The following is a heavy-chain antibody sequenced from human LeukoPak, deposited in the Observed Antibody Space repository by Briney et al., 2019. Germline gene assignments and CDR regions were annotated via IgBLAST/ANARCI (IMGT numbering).Heavy chain of an antibody. V-gene: IGHV3-48*01. CDR2: ISSSSSTI. CDR1: GFTFSSYS. D-gene: IGHD3-16*01. Sequence: PGGSLRLSCAASGFTFSSYSMNWVRQAPGKGLEWVSYISSSSSTIYYADSVKGRFTISRGNAKNSLYLQMNSLRAEDTAVYYCARDRLWLTPPYKYYFMDVWGKGTTVTVSS. CDR3: ARDRLWLTPPYKYYFMDV. J-gene: IGHJ6*03.